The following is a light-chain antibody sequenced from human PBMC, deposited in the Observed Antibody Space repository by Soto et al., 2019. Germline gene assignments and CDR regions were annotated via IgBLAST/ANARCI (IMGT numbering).Light chain of an antibody. CDR1: QGISSW. V-gene: IGKV1-12*01. CDR3: QQYSNWLTWT. Sequence: DIQMTQSPSSVSASVGDRVTITCRASQGISSWLAWYQQKPGKAPNLLIYAASSLHSGVPSRFSGSGSGTDFTLTISSLQSEDFAVYYCQQYSNWLTWTFGQGTKVGIK. J-gene: IGKJ1*01. CDR2: AAS.